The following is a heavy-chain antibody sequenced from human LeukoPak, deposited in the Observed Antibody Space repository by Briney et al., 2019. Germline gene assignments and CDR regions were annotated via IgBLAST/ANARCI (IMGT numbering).Heavy chain of an antibody. CDR1: GFTFGGYG. V-gene: IGHV3-33*01. J-gene: IGHJ4*02. CDR2: IAYNGSRA. CDR3: TRYSNDRSDY. Sequence: GRSVRLSCAGSGFTFGGYGMHWFRQTPGKGLEWVGVIAYNGSRAFYADSVKGRFTISRDNSKNTMSVQRHDLRAEDTAVYCGTRYSNDRSDYLGQGNLATVSS. D-gene: IGHD6-13*01.